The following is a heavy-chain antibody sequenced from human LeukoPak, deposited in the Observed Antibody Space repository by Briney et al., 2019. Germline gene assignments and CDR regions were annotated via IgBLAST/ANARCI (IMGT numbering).Heavy chain of an antibody. CDR1: GGSFSGYY. J-gene: IGHJ4*02. V-gene: IGHV4-34*01. D-gene: IGHD3-10*01. Sequence: PSETLSLTCAVYGGSFSGYYWSWIRQPPGKGLEWIGEINHSGSTNYNPSLKSRVTISVDTSKSQFSLKLCSVTAADTAVYYCARGLITMVRGVTDYWGQGTLVTVSS. CDR2: INHSGST. CDR3: ARGLITMVRGVTDY.